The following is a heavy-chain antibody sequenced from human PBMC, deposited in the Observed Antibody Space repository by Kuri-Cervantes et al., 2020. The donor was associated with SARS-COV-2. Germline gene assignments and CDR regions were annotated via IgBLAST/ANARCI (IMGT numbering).Heavy chain of an antibody. CDR3: AKDRWWELLY. Sequence: GESLKISCAASGFTFSSYGMHWVRQAPGKGLEWVAFIRYDGSNKYYADSVKGRFTISRDNSKNTLYLQMNSLRAEDTAVDYCAKDRWWELLYWGQGTLVTVSS. CDR1: GFTFSSYG. V-gene: IGHV3-30*02. J-gene: IGHJ4*02. D-gene: IGHD1-26*01. CDR2: IRYDGSNK.